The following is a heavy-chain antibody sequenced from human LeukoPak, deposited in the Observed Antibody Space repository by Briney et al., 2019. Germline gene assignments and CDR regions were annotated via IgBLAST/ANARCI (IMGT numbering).Heavy chain of an antibody. CDR2: IIADGEYT. CDR1: GFTFRGFL. D-gene: IGHD1-26*01. J-gene: IGHJ6*04. V-gene: IGHV3-23*01. Sequence: PGGSLRLSCEASGFTFRGFLMHWVRQAPGKGLEWVSSIIADGEYTYYAGSVKGRFTISRDNSKNTLTLQMSSLRAEDTALYYYAKRGVQGYMDVWGKGSTVIVSS. CDR3: AKRGVQGYMDV.